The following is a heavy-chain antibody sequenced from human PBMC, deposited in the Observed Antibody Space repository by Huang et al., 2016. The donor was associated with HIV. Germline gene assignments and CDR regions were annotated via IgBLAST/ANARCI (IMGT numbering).Heavy chain of an antibody. CDR2: IIPMFYSP. CDR3: AGSHDDGGYIEYYFDS. Sequence: QVQLVQSGAEVKKPGSSVKVYCKASGGSFSNYAINWVRQAPGQGLEWVGGIIPMFYSPTYAKNFQDRVTISADESTRTAYMELSRLRYEDTAVYYWAGSHDDGGYIEYYFDSWGPGTLVSVSS. CDR1: GGSFSNYA. J-gene: IGHJ4*02. D-gene: IGHD3-22*01. V-gene: IGHV1-69*01.